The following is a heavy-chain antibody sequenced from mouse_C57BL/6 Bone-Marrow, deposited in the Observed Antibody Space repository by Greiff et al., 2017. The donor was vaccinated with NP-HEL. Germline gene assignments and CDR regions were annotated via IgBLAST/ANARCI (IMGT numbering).Heavy chain of an antibody. CDR3: ATLLCPWFAY. CDR1: GYAFSSSW. V-gene: IGHV1-82*01. CDR2: IYPGDGDT. D-gene: IGHD2-10*01. J-gene: IGHJ3*01. Sequence: QVQLKESGPELVKPGASVKISCKASGYAFSSSWMNWVKQRPGKGLEWIGRIYPGDGDTNYNGKFKGKATLTADKSSSTAYMQLSSLTSEYSAVYFCATLLCPWFAYWGQGTLVTVSA.